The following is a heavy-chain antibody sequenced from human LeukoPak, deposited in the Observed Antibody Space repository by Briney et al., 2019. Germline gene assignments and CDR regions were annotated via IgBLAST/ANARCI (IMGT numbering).Heavy chain of an antibody. CDR2: ISHDGTNE. V-gene: IGHV3-30*04. Sequence: GGSLRLSCVASGFTSNNYGMHWVRQAPGKGLEWVSLISHDGTNEDYSDSVEGRFTISRDNSKKTVYLQMDSLRSEDTAVYYCVRGALRKLWTLGVDWGQGTLVIVSS. J-gene: IGHJ4*02. CDR3: VRGALRKLWTLGVD. CDR1: GFTSNNYG. D-gene: IGHD3-16*01.